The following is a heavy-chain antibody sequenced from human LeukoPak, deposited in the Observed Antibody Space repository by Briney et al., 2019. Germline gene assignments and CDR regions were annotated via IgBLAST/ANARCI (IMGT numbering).Heavy chain of an antibody. CDR3: ARVESSSSWSLYYYYYYMDV. V-gene: IGHV4-38-2*02. CDR1: VYSISSGYY. D-gene: IGHD6-13*01. CDR2: IYHSGST. Sequence: SETLSLTCTVSVYSISSGYYWGWIRQPPGKGLEWIGSIYHSGSTYYNPSLKSRVTISVDTPKNQFSLKLSSVTAADTAVYYCARVESSSSWSLYYYYYYMDVWGKGTTVTISS. J-gene: IGHJ6*03.